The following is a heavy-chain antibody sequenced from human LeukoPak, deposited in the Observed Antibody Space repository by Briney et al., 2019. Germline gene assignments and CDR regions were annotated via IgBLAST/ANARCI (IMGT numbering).Heavy chain of an antibody. CDR1: GATFNNYV. Sequence: SVKVSCKASGATFNNYVITWVRQAPGQGLEWMAMIIPSLVIVNYAQTFQDRLTITADKSTSTAYMELRSLRSEDTAVYYCARGFGGSSGSSDYYGMDVWGQGTTVTVSS. J-gene: IGHJ6*02. CDR3: ARGFGGSSGSSDYYGMDV. CDR2: IIPSLVIV. D-gene: IGHD6-19*01. V-gene: IGHV1-69*04.